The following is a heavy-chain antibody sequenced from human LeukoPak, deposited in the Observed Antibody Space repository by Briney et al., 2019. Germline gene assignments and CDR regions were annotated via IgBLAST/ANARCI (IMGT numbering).Heavy chain of an antibody. CDR1: GFTFNSYA. Sequence: GRSLRLSCAASGFTFNSYAMHWVRQAPGKGLEWVAVIWYDGSNKYYADSVKGRFTISRDNSKNTLYLQMSSLRPEDTAVYYCAKGAYLRYFEWLWANWGQGTLVTVSS. J-gene: IGHJ4*02. D-gene: IGHD3-9*01. CDR2: IWYDGSNK. V-gene: IGHV3-33*06. CDR3: AKGAYLRYFEWLWAN.